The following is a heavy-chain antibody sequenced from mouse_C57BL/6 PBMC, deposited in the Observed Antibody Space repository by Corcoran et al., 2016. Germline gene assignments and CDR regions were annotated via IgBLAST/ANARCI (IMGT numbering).Heavy chain of an antibody. CDR3: ARPYYCYDGGGYYYAMDY. Sequence: QIQLVQSGPELKKHGETDKISCKAAGDTFTTYGMSWVKQAPGKGLKWMGWINTYSGVPTYADDFKGRFAFSLETSASTAYLQFNNLKNEDTAKYFCARPYYCYDGGGYYYAMDYWGQGTSVTVSS. V-gene: IGHV9-3*01. CDR1: GDTFTTYG. CDR2: INTYSGVP. J-gene: IGHJ4*01. D-gene: IGHD2-9*01.